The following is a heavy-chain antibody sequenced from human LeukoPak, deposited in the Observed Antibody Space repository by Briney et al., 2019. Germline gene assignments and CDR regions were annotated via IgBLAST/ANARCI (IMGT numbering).Heavy chain of an antibody. CDR1: GDTFSSYA. J-gene: IGHJ4*02. D-gene: IGHD6-19*01. CDR2: IIPIIGTA. CDR3: ARGRAVAGTGEFDY. Sequence: GASVKVSCKASGDTFSSYAISWVRQAPGQGLGWMGGIIPIIGTANYAQKFQGRVTITTDESTSTAYMELSSLRSEDTAVYYCARGRAVAGTGEFDYWGQGTLVTVSS. V-gene: IGHV1-69*05.